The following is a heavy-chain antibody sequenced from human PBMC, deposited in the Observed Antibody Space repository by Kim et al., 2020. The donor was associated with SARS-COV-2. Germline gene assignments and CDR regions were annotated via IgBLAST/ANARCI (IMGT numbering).Heavy chain of an antibody. CDR1: GYTFTSYY. D-gene: IGHD3-22*01. Sequence: ASVKVSCKASGYTFTSYYMHWVRQAPGQGLEWMGIINPSGGSTSYAQKFQGRVTMTRDTSTSTVYMELSSLRSEDTAVYYCARDHKSYYDSSGPLYYGMDVWGQGTTVTVSS. J-gene: IGHJ6*02. CDR2: INPSGGST. V-gene: IGHV1-46*01. CDR3: ARDHKSYYDSSGPLYYGMDV.